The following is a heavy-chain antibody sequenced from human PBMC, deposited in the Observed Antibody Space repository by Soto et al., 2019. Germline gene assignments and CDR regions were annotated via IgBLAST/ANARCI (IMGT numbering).Heavy chain of an antibody. CDR2: IYWDDDK. D-gene: IGHD1-7*01. V-gene: IGHV2-5*02. J-gene: IGHJ4*02. CDR3: AHVMTGTILFDY. CDR1: GFSLSTNGVG. Sequence: QITLKESGPTLVKPTQTLTLTCTFSGFSLSTNGVGVGWIRQPPGKALEWLALIYWDDDKGYSPSLKSRLNITKDTSKNQVVLTMTNMDPVDTGIYYCAHVMTGTILFDYWGQGTLVTVSS.